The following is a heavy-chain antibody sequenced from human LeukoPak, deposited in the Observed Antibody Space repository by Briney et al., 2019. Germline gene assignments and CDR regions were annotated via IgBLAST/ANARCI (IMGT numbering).Heavy chain of an antibody. CDR2: IYTRGST. V-gene: IGHV4-61*02. CDR1: GGSISSGSYY. CDR3: ARSVAIYSYGSYYFDY. J-gene: IGHJ4*02. D-gene: IGHD5-18*01. Sequence: SETLSLTCTVSGGSISSGSYYWSWIRQPAGKGLEWIGRIYTRGSTNYNPSLKSRVTISVDTSKNQFSLKLSSVTAADTAVYYCARSVAIYSYGSYYFDYWGQGTLVTVSS.